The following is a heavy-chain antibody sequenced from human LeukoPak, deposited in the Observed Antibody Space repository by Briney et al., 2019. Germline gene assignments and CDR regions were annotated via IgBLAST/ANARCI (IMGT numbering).Heavy chain of an antibody. D-gene: IGHD1-26*01. CDR2: ISYDGTNK. CDR1: GFTFSNYA. V-gene: IGHV3-30*18. CDR3: AKDANSGSSWFDP. Sequence: PGGSLRLSCAASGFTFSNYAMHWVRQAPGKGLEWVAVISYDGTNKYYADSVKGRYTISRDNSKNMLYLQMSSLRAEDTAVYYCAKDANSGSSWFDPWGQGTLVTVSS. J-gene: IGHJ5*02.